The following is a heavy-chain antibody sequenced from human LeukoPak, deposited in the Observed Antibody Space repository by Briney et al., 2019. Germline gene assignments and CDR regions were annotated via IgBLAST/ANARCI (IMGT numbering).Heavy chain of an antibody. CDR2: INPNSGGT. Sequence: GASVKVSCKASGYTSTGYYMHWVRQAPGQGLEWMGWINPNSGGTNYAQKFQGWVTMTRETSISTAYMELSRLRSDDTAVYYCARAQDTILVDYWGQGTLVTVSS. CDR3: ARAQDTILVDY. CDR1: GYTSTGYY. V-gene: IGHV1-2*04. J-gene: IGHJ4*02. D-gene: IGHD3-3*01.